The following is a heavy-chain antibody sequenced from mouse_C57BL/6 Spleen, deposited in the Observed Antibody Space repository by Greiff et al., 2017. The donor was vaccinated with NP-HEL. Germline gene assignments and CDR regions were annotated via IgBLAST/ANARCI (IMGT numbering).Heavy chain of an antibody. CDR3: ARRSIYYDYDVPYAMDY. Sequence: EVQLVESGPGLVKPSQSLSLTCSVTGYSITSGYYWNWIRQFPGNKLEWMGYISYDGSNNYNPSLKNRISITRDTSKNQFFLKLNSVTTEDTATYYCARRSIYYDYDVPYAMDYWGQGTSVTVSS. CDR1: GYSITSGYY. V-gene: IGHV3-6*01. D-gene: IGHD2-4*01. CDR2: ISYDGSN. J-gene: IGHJ4*01.